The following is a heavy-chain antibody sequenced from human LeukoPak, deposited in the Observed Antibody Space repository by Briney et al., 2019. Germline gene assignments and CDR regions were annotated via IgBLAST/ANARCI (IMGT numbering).Heavy chain of an antibody. CDR3: AKSPSYCRGDCYSTFEY. D-gene: IGHD2-21*02. J-gene: IGHJ4*02. CDR1: GFTFSSHA. Sequence: PGGSLRLSCSASGFTFSSHAMSWVRQAPGEGLEWVSAFTAGGINTYYADSVKGRLTISRDSSKNTLYLHMNSLRAEDTAVYYCAKSPSYCRGDCYSTFEYWGQGTLVTVSS. V-gene: IGHV3-23*01. CDR2: FTAGGINT.